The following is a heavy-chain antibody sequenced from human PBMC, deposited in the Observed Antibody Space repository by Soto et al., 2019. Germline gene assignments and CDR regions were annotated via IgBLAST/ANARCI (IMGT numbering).Heavy chain of an antibody. CDR2: IYYSGST. D-gene: IGHD3-10*01. CDR3: ARKDYYAPLRFDP. V-gene: IGHV4-39*01. Sequence: PSETLSLTCTVSGGSISSSIYYWGWIRQPPGKGLEWIGNIYYSGSTYYNPSLKSRVTISLDTSKNQFSLKLSSVTAADTAVYYCARKDYYAPLRFDPWGQGTLVTVSS. J-gene: IGHJ5*02. CDR1: GGSISSSIYY.